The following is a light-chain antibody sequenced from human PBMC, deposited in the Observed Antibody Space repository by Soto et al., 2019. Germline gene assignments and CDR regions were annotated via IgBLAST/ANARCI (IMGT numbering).Light chain of an antibody. Sequence: QSALTQPASVSGSPGQSITISCTGTSSDVGSYNYVSWYQQHPGKAPKLMIYEVSNRPPGVSNRFSGSKSGNTASLTISGLQAADEADYYCSSYTSGSTVVFGGGTKLTVL. J-gene: IGLJ2*01. CDR1: SSDVGSYNY. CDR3: SSYTSGSTVV. V-gene: IGLV2-14*01. CDR2: EVS.